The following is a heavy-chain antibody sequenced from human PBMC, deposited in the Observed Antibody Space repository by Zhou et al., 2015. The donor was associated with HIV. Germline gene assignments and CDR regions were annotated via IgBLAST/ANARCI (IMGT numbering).Heavy chain of an antibody. CDR2: IIPIFGTA. V-gene: IGHV1-69*13. J-gene: IGHJ5*02. CDR1: GYTFTSYG. Sequence: QVQLVQSGAEVKKPGASVKVSCKASGYTFTSYGISWVRQAPGQGLEWMGGIIPIFGTANYAQKFQGRVTITADESTSTAYMELSSLRSEDTAVYYCARSGVDIVATIRYNWFDPWGQGTLVTVSS. CDR3: ARSGVDIVATIRYNWFDP. D-gene: IGHD5-12*01.